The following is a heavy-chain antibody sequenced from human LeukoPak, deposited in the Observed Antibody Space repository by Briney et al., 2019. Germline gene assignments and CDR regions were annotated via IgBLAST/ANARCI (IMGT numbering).Heavy chain of an antibody. J-gene: IGHJ4*02. CDR1: GGTFSSYA. D-gene: IGHD6-13*01. CDR3: ARVPYSSSWEADY. V-gene: IGHV1-69*04. Sequence: ASVKVSCNASGGTFSSYAISWVRQAPGQGLEWMGRIIPILGIANYAQKFQGRVTITADKSTSTAYMELSSLRSEDTAVYYCARVPYSSSWEADYWGQGTLVTVSS. CDR2: IIPILGIA.